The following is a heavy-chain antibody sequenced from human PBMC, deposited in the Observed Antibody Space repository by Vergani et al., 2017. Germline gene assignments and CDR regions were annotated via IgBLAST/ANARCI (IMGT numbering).Heavy chain of an antibody. CDR1: LDSISSASYY. D-gene: IGHD2-2*01. J-gene: IGHJ6*02. CDR2: IYIIVST. V-gene: IGHV4-61*02. CDR3: ARFQVVPAAMKAYGMDV. Sequence: QVQLQESVPGLLKPPQTLSLTSTVPLDSISSASYYWSWIRQPAGKGLGWIGRIYIIVSTNYNPSLKSRGTISVETSKNQFSLNRSSVTAADTAVYYFARFQVVPAAMKAYGMDVWGQXT.